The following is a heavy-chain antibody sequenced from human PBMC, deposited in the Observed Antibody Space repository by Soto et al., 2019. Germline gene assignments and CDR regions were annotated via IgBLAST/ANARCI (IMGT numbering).Heavy chain of an antibody. CDR2: ISFDGSNE. Sequence: QVQLVESGGGVVQPGRSLRLSCAASEFTFNIYGMHWVRQAPGKGLEWVAVISFDGSNEYYTDSVKGRFTISRDNYKSTLYLQMNSMRVEDTAVYYCATGTYYSDYWGQGPLVTVSA. D-gene: IGHD1-26*01. J-gene: IGHJ4*02. CDR1: EFTFNIYG. V-gene: IGHV3-30*03. CDR3: ATGTYYSDY.